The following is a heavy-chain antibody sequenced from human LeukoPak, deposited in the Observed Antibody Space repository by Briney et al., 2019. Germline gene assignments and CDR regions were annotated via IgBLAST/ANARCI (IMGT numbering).Heavy chain of an antibody. Sequence: ASVKVSCKASGYTFTSYDINWVRHATGQGLEWMGWMNPNSGNTGYAQKFQGRVTMTRNTSISTAYMELSSLRSEDTAVYYCARVRGEQLVVYWFDPWGQGTLVTVSS. V-gene: IGHV1-8*01. CDR2: MNPNSGNT. CDR1: GYTFTSYD. J-gene: IGHJ5*02. D-gene: IGHD6-6*01. CDR3: ARVRGEQLVVYWFDP.